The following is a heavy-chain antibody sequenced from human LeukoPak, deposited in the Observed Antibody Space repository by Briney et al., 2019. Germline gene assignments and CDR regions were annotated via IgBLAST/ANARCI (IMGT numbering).Heavy chain of an antibody. Sequence: ASVKVSCKASRYTFTGYYMHWVRQAPGQGLEWMGWINPNSGGTNYAQKFQGRVTMTRDTSISTAYMELSRLRSDDTAVYYCAREEGHCSGGSCYAQWFDPWGQGTLVTVSS. V-gene: IGHV1-2*02. CDR1: RYTFTGYY. J-gene: IGHJ5*02. CDR3: AREEGHCSGGSCYAQWFDP. D-gene: IGHD2-15*01. CDR2: INPNSGGT.